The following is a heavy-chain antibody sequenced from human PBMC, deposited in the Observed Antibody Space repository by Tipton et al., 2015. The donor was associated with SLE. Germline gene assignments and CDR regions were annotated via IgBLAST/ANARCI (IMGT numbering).Heavy chain of an antibody. J-gene: IGHJ3*02. D-gene: IGHD3-9*01. CDR1: GYSISTGSY. CDR2: MYNTGNT. Sequence: TLSLTCAVSGYSISTGSYWGWVRQPPGKGLEWIGSMYNTGNTFYKPSLKSRVTISLDMSNNEFSLRPTSVTAADTAVYYCATSFIYTDWGAFHIWGQGTMVTVSS. CDR3: ATSFIYTDWGAFHI. V-gene: IGHV4-38-2*01.